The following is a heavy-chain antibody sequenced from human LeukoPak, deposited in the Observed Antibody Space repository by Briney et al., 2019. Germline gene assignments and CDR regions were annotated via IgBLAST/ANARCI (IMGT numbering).Heavy chain of an antibody. CDR3: AREEDYGGNDY. D-gene: IGHD4-23*01. V-gene: IGHV3-30*01. Sequence: PGRSLRLSCAASGFTFSSYAMHWVRQAPGKGPEWVAVISYDGSNKYYADSVKGRFTNSRDNSKNTLYLQMNSLRAEDTAVYYCAREEDYGGNDYWGQGTLVTVSS. CDR1: GFTFSSYA. J-gene: IGHJ4*02. CDR2: ISYDGSNK.